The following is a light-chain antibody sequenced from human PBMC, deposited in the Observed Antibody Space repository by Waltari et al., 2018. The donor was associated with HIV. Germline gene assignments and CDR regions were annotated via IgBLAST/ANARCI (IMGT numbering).Light chain of an antibody. CDR1: SSDVGGYDY. CDR3: SSCAGGRDVL. J-gene: IGLJ2*01. Sequence: QSALTQPPSASGSPGQSVTISCTGTSSDVGGYDYVSWYQQHPGKAPKLMIYEVSNRPSGVPDRFSGSKSGNTASLTVSGLQVEDEAEYYCSSCAGGRDVLFGGGTKLTVL. CDR2: EVS. V-gene: IGLV2-8*01.